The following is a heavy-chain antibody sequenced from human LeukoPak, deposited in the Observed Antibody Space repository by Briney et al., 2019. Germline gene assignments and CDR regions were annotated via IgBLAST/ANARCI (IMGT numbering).Heavy chain of an antibody. CDR2: IYHSGST. D-gene: IGHD2-2*01. V-gene: IGHV4-4*02. CDR3: ASSLVIVVVPAARALYYYGMDV. CDR1: GGSISSSNW. J-gene: IGHJ6*02. Sequence: SETLSLTCAVSGGSISSSNWWSWVRQPPGKGLEWIGEIYHSGSTNYNPSLKSRVTISVDKSKNQFSLKLSSVTAADTAVYYCASSLVIVVVPAARALYYYGMDVWGQGTTVTVSS.